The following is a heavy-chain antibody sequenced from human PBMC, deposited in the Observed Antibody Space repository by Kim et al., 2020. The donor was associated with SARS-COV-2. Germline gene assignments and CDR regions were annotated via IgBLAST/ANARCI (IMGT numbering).Heavy chain of an antibody. D-gene: IGHD1-26*01. Sequence: GESLKISCKGSGYNFASYWIAWVRLMPGKGLEWMGIVYPGDSDTRNSPSFQGQVTISADKSISTAYLQWSSLKASDTAMYFCARHGQKVGDPWFDPWGQGTLVTVSS. CDR3: ARHGQKVGDPWFDP. V-gene: IGHV5-51*01. CDR2: VYPGDSDT. J-gene: IGHJ5*02. CDR1: GYNFASYW.